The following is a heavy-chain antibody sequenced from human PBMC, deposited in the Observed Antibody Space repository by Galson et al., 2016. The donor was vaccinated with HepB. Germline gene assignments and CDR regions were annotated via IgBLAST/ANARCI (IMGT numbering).Heavy chain of an antibody. Sequence: CAISGDSVSADMVAWNWIRQSPSRGLEWPGRTYYRSRWFSDYAESVQGRITINPDTSNNHFSLQLNSVTPDDTAIYFCARGRNSAFDYWGQGILVTVSS. CDR1: GDSVSADMVA. D-gene: IGHD1-7*01. CDR2: TYYRSRWFS. V-gene: IGHV6-1*01. CDR3: ARGRNSAFDY. J-gene: IGHJ4*02.